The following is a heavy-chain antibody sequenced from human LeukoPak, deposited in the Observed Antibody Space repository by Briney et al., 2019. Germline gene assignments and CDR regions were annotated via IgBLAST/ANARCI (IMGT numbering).Heavy chain of an antibody. CDR1: GGSISSYY. Sequence: SETLSLTCTVSGGSISSYYWSWIRQPAGKGLEWIGRIYFNGNSNYNPSLKSRVAIPVDTSKNQFSLKLSSVTAADTAVYYCAAYGDSGELENKDAFDIWGQGTMVTVSS. D-gene: IGHD4-17*01. CDR2: IYFNGNS. V-gene: IGHV4-59*05. J-gene: IGHJ3*02. CDR3: AAYGDSGELENKDAFDI.